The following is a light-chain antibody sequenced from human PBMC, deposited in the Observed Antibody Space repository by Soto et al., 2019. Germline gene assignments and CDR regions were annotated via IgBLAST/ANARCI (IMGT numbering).Light chain of an antibody. CDR2: DVS. Sequence: QSALTQPASVSGSPGQSIAISCTGTSSDVGGYNYVSWYQQHPGKTPNLMIYDVSNRPSGVSNLFSGSKSVNTASLTIYGXXXXXXXDYYCSSYTSSSTGVFGGGTKVTVL. CDR3: SSYTSSSTGV. J-gene: IGLJ3*02. V-gene: IGLV2-14*01. CDR1: SSDVGGYNY.